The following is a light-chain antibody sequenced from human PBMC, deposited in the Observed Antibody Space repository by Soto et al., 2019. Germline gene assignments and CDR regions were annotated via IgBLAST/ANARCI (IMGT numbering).Light chain of an antibody. CDR3: QQTSGDPPLT. Sequence: DIQMTQSPSALSASVGDTVAITCRASQNVRDSLSWYQQKPGKAPKLLIYGASTLQDGVPSRFSGGGAGTDFTLTIRNLQPEDFATYYCQQTSGDPPLTFGRGTKVEI. CDR1: QNVRDS. V-gene: IGKV1-39*01. J-gene: IGKJ4*01. CDR2: GAS.